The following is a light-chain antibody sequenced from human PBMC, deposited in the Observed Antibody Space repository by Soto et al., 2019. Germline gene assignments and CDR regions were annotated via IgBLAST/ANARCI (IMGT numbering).Light chain of an antibody. Sequence: EIVMTQSPATLSVSPGETATLSCGASQSVSNNVAWYQQKPGQAPRLLILGASTRATGIPARFSGSGSGTEFTLSISSLQSEDFAVYYCKQYKEWPPFTFGQGTRLEIK. J-gene: IGKJ5*01. CDR3: KQYKEWPPFT. CDR1: QSVSNN. CDR2: GAS. V-gene: IGKV3-15*01.